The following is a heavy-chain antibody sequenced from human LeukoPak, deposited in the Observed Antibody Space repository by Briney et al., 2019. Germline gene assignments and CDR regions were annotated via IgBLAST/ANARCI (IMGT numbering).Heavy chain of an antibody. CDR2: IYYTGST. V-gene: IGHV4-59*01. CDR3: ARDGYSYHYYYMDV. Sequence: SETLSLTCTVSGGSISSYYWSWIRQPPGNGLEWIGYIYYTGSTNYNPSLKSRVTISVDTSKNHFSLKLSSVTAADTAVYYCARDGYSYHYYYMDVWGKGTTVTISS. D-gene: IGHD5-18*01. CDR1: GGSISSYY. J-gene: IGHJ6*03.